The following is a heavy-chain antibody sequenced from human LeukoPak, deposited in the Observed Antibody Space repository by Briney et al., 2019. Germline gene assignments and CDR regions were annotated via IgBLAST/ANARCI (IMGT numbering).Heavy chain of an antibody. CDR1: GASISGSY. CDR2: VYSSGST. Sequence: SETLSLTCTVSGASISGSYWNWVRQPPGRGLEWIGYVYSSGSTDYNPSLKSRVAISVDASKNQFSLKLTSVTAADTAVYYCGTSYDSKIVPLDNWAPGALVNVSS. J-gene: IGHJ4*02. D-gene: IGHD3-22*01. CDR3: GTSYDSKIVPLDN. V-gene: IGHV4-4*09.